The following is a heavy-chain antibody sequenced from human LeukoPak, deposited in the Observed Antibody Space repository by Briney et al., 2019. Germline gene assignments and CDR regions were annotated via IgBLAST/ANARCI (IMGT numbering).Heavy chain of an antibody. CDR3: AKDEFVASDFTGAFDI. Sequence: SLRLSCAASGFTFDDYAKHWVRQAPGKGLEWVSGISWNSGSIGYADSVKGRFTISRDNTKNSLYLQMNSLRAEDMALYYCAKDEFVASDFTGAFDIWGQGTMVTVSS. CDR2: ISWNSGSI. D-gene: IGHD2-8*02. CDR1: GFTFDDYA. V-gene: IGHV3-9*03. J-gene: IGHJ3*02.